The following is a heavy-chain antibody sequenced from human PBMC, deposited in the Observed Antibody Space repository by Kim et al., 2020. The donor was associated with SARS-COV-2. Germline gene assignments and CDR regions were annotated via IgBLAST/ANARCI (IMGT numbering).Heavy chain of an antibody. CDR3: AITGSIAARRGWFDP. V-gene: IGHV4-4*02. Sequence: SETLSLTCAVSGGSISSSNWWSWVRQPPGKGLEWIGEIYHSGSTNYNPSLKSRVTISVDKSKNQFSLKLSSVTAADTAVYYCAITGSIAARRGWFDPWGQGTLVTVSS. CDR2: IYHSGST. D-gene: IGHD6-6*01. CDR1: GGSISSSNW. J-gene: IGHJ5*02.